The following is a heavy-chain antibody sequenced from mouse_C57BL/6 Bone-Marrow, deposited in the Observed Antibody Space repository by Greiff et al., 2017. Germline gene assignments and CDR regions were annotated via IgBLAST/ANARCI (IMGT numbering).Heavy chain of an antibody. CDR1: GFTFSSYA. V-gene: IGHV5-4*03. Sequence: VKLVESGGGLVKPGGSLKLSCAASGFTFSSYAMSWVRQTPEKRLEWVATISDGGSYTYYPDNVKGRFTISRDNAKNNLYLQMSQLKSEDTAMYYCARAYYSNPYAMDDWGQGTSVTVSS. D-gene: IGHD2-5*01. CDR2: ISDGGSYT. CDR3: ARAYYSNPYAMDD. J-gene: IGHJ4*01.